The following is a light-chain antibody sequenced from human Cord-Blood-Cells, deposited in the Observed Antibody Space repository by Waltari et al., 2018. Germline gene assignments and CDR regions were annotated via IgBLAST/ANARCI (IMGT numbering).Light chain of an antibody. Sequence: IHMTQLPSSLSASVGARVTITCRASQSISSYLNWYQQKPGKAPKLMIYAASSLQSGVPSRFSGSGSGTDFTLTISSLQPEDFATYYCQQSYSTPLTFGGGTKVEIK. J-gene: IGKJ4*01. CDR3: QQSYSTPLT. CDR1: QSISSY. CDR2: AAS. V-gene: IGKV1-39*01.